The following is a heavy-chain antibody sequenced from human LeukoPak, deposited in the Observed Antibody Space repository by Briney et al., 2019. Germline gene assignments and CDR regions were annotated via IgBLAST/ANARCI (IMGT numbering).Heavy chain of an antibody. V-gene: IGHV4-34*01. CDR3: AGGQGWFDP. J-gene: IGHJ5*02. Sequence: SETLSLTCAVYGGSFSGYYWSWIRQPPGKGLEWIGEINHSGSTNYNPSLKSRVTISVDTSKNQFSLQLNSVTPEDTAVYYCAGGQGWFDPWGQGTLVTVSS. CDR2: INHSGST. CDR1: GGSFSGYY.